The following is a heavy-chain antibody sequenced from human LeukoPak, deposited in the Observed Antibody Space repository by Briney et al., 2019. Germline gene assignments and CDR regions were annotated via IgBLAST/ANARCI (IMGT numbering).Heavy chain of an antibody. CDR1: GFTFGDHS. Sequence: GRSLRLSCTASGFTFGDHSVSWFRQAPGKGLEWVGFIRSKAYGGTAEYAASVKGRFTISRDDSKSVDYLQMDSLKTEDTAVYYCTREIRYFDWFQADYWGQGTLVTVSS. J-gene: IGHJ4*02. D-gene: IGHD3-9*01. V-gene: IGHV3-49*03. CDR3: TREIRYFDWFQADY. CDR2: IRSKAYGGTA.